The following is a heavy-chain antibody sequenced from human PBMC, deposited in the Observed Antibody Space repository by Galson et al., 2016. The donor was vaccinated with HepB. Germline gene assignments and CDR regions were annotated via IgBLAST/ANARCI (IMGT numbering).Heavy chain of an antibody. Sequence: QSGAEVKKPGESLKISCKGSGYILSNYWIAWVRQMPGKGLEWMGMIYPGDSDTRYSPSSQGQVTISADKSINTAYLQWSSLKASDTAVYYCARQVGATGYLDLWGQGTLVTVSS. V-gene: IGHV5-51*01. CDR2: IYPGDSDT. D-gene: IGHD1-26*01. CDR1: GYILSNYW. CDR3: ARQVGATGYLDL. J-gene: IGHJ4*02.